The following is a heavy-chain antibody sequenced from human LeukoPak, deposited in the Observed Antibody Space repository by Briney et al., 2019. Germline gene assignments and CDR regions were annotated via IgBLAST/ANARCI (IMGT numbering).Heavy chain of an antibody. V-gene: IGHV4-4*07. J-gene: IGHJ5*02. CDR3: ARGPLGDILVVPAASWFDP. CDR2: IYTSGST. Sequence: PSETLSLTCTVSGGSISSYYWSWIRQPAGKGLEWIGSIYTSGSTSYNPSLKSRVTISVDTSKNQFSLKLSSVTAADTAVYYCARGPLGDILVVPAASWFDPWGQGSLVTVSS. CDR1: GGSISSYY. D-gene: IGHD2-2*01.